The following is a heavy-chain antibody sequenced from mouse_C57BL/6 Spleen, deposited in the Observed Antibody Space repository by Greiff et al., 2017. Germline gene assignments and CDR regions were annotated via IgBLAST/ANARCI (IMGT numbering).Heavy chain of an antibody. CDR3: ARGSGSSDLDY. J-gene: IGHJ2*01. CDR2: IDPSDSYT. CDR1: GYTFTSYW. D-gene: IGHD1-1*01. V-gene: IGHV1-69*01. Sequence: VQLQQPGAELVMPGASVKLSCKASGYTFTSYWMHWVKQRPGQGLEWIGEIDPSDSYTNYNQKFKGKSTLTVDKSSSTAYMQLSSLTSEDSAVYYCARGSGSSDLDYWGQGTTLTVSS.